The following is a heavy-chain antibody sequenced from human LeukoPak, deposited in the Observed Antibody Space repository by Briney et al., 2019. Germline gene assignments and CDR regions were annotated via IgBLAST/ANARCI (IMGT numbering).Heavy chain of an antibody. D-gene: IGHD3-22*01. CDR3: ARGERDYYDSSGFYY. CDR1: GFTVSSNY. V-gene: IGHV3-53*01. Sequence: GSLRLSCAASGFTVSSNYMSWVPQAPGKGLEWVSVIYSGDTTYYAASVKGRFTISRDNSKNTLYLQMNSLRAEDTAVYYCARGERDYYDSSGFYYWGQGTLVTVSS. J-gene: IGHJ4*02. CDR2: IYSGDTT.